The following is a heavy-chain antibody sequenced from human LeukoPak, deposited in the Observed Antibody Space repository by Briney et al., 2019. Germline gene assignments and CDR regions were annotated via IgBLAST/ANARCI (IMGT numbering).Heavy chain of an antibody. J-gene: IGHJ5*02. Sequence: SQTLSLTCTVSGGSISSGDYYWSWIRQPPGKGLEWIGEINHSGSTNYNPSLKSRVTISVDTSKNQFSLKLSSVTAADTAVYYCARGRGSSWYLWWFDPWGQGTLVTVSS. V-gene: IGHV4-30-4*01. CDR1: GGSISSGDYY. CDR3: ARGRGSSWYLWWFDP. CDR2: INHSGST. D-gene: IGHD6-13*01.